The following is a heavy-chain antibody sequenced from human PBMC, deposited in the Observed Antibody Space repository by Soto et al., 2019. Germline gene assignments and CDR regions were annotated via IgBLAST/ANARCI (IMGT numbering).Heavy chain of an antibody. J-gene: IGHJ6*04. CDR1: GFSFSSFA. CDR2: IGDSGAST. Sequence: EVLLLESGGGLVQPGGSLRLSCEASGFSFSSFAMNRVRQAPGKGLEWVSAIGDSGASTYYADSVKGRFTISRDNSRNTLYLQLSSLRAEDTAVYYCAKGVELDVWGNGTTVTVSS. D-gene: IGHD1-26*01. CDR3: AKGVELDV. V-gene: IGHV3-23*01.